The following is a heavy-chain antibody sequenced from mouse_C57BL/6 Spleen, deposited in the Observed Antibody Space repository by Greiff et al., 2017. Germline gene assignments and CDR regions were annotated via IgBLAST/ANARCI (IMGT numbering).Heavy chain of an antibody. CDR2: IDPSDSET. J-gene: IGHJ1*03. CDR1: GYTFPSYW. CDR3: ARREDGYPWYFAV. Sequence: QVQLKQPGAELVRPGSSVKLSCKASGYTFPSYWMHWVKQRPIQGLEWIGNIDPSDSETHYNQKFKDKATLTVDKSSSIAYMQLSSLTSEYSAVYYCARREDGYPWYFAVRRTATTVTVSS. V-gene: IGHV1-52*01. D-gene: IGHD2-3*01.